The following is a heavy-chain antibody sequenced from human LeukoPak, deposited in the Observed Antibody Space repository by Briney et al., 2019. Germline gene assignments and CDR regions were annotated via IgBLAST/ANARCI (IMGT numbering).Heavy chain of an antibody. J-gene: IGHJ4*02. V-gene: IGHV1-8*01. CDR3: ARTMYYYDSGSYQTLFGY. CDR2: MNPNSGNT. CDR1: GYTFTSYD. Sequence: ASVKVSCKASGYTFTSYDINWVRQATGQGLEWMGWMNPNSGNTGHAQKFQGRVTMTRNTSISTAYMELSSLRSEDTAVYYCARTMYYYDSGSYQTLFGYWGQGTLVTVSS. D-gene: IGHD3-10*01.